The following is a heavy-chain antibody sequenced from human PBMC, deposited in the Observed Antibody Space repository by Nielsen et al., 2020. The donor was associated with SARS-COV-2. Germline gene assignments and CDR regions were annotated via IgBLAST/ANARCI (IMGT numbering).Heavy chain of an antibody. V-gene: IGHV3-30*04. CDR1: GFTFSSYA. CDR3: ARDVDYGDYGYFDY. CDR2: ISYDGSNK. D-gene: IGHD4-17*01. J-gene: IGHJ4*02. Sequence: GEPLKISCAASGFTFSSYAMHWVRQAPGKGLEWVAVISYDGSNKYYADSVKGRFTISRDNSKNTLYLQMNSLRAEDTAVYYCARDVDYGDYGYFDYWGQGTLVTVSS.